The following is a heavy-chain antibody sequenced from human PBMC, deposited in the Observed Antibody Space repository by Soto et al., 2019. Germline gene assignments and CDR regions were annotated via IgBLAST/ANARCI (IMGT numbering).Heavy chain of an antibody. V-gene: IGHV4-31*03. D-gene: IGHD2-2*01. J-gene: IGHJ5*02. CDR2: IYYTGKT. CDR3: GRDLTSNANCIDP. CDR1: GDSLHIGGYY. Sequence: QVQLQESGPGLVKPSQTLSLTCSVSGDSLHIGGYYWTWIRQRPWEGLEWMGYIYYTGKTYYNPSLESRLTMSVDRSKNQFSLTLKSVTAADTAVYYCGRDLTSNANCIDPWGQGTLVTVSA.